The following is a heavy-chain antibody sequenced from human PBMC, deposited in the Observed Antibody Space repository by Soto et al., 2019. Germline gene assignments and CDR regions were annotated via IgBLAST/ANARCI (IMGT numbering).Heavy chain of an antibody. D-gene: IGHD7-27*01. Sequence: ASVKVSCKASGYTFTDYYMHWVRQAPGQGLEWMGWINANSGGTNYPQKFQGRVTLTRDTSKNQFSLKLSSVTAADTAVYFCASDSTGWFDPWGQGTLVTVSS. CDR1: GYTFTDYY. J-gene: IGHJ5*02. CDR2: INANSGGT. CDR3: ASDSTGWFDP. V-gene: IGHV1-2*02.